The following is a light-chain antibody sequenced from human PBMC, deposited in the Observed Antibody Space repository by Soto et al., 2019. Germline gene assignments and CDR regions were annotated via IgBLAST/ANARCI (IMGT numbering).Light chain of an antibody. CDR1: ESVDTN. Sequence: KVITQSPATPSVSPGERGTLSCRVSESVDTNFAWYQQRPGQAPRLLIYGASIRATDVPVRFSGSGSGTDFTLTINSLQSEDSVVYYCQQYNTWPIAFGQGTRLEIK. J-gene: IGKJ5*01. CDR3: QQYNTWPIA. CDR2: GAS. V-gene: IGKV3-15*01.